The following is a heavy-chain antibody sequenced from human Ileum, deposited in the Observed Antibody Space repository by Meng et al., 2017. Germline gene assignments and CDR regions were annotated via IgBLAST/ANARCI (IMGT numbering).Heavy chain of an antibody. CDR2: IRSKANSYAT. D-gene: IGHD6-19*01. CDR3: TRHPYSSGLEY. CDR1: GFTFSGSA. J-gene: IGHJ4*02. V-gene: IGHV3-73*01. Sequence: EVVLGGSGGGLVQPGGSLKLSCAASGFTFSGSAMQWVRQASGKGLEWVGRIRSKANSYATAYAASVKGRFTISRDDSKNTAYLQMNSLKTEDTAVYYCTRHPYSSGLEYWGQGTLVTVSS.